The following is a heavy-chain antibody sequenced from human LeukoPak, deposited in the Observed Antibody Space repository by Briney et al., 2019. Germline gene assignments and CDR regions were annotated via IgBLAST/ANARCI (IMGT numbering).Heavy chain of an antibody. V-gene: IGHV5-51*01. J-gene: IGHJ3*02. CDR3: ARARIAAASPNAFDI. D-gene: IGHD6-13*01. Sequence: GESLKISCKGSGYRFTSYWIGWVRQMPGKGLEWMGIIYPDDSDTKYSPSFQGQVTISVDKSISTAYLQWSSLKASDTAMYYCARARIAAASPNAFDIWGQGTMVTVSS. CDR2: IYPDDSDT. CDR1: GYRFTSYW.